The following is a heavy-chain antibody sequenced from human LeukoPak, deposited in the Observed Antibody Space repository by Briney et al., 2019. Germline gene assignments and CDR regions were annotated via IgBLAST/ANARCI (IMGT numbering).Heavy chain of an antibody. J-gene: IGHJ4*02. Sequence: GGSLRLSCVASGFTFSSYWMSWVRQAPGKGLEWVANINQDGSEKYDVDSAKGRFTISRDNAKNSLYLQMNSLRAEDTAVYYCARRAGIYSHPYDYWGQGTLVTVSS. CDR1: GFTFSSYW. CDR3: ARRAGIYSHPYDY. D-gene: IGHD1-14*01. V-gene: IGHV3-7*03. CDR2: INQDGSEK.